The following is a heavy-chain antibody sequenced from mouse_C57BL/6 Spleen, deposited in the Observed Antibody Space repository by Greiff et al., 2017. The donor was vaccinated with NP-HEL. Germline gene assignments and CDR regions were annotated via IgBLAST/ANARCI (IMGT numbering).Heavy chain of an antibody. D-gene: IGHD2-5*01. Sequence: VHLVESGAELVRPGASVTLSCKASGYTFTDYEMHWVKQTPVHGLEWIGAIDPETGGTAYNQKFKGKAILTADKSSSTAYMGLRSLTSEDSAVYYCTRYDYSNYDYAMDYWGQGTSVTVSS. V-gene: IGHV1-15*01. CDR2: IDPETGGT. CDR1: GYTFTDYE. J-gene: IGHJ4*01. CDR3: TRYDYSNYDYAMDY.